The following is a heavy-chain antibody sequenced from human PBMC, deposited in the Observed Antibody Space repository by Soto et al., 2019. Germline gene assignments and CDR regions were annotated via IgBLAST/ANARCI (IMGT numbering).Heavy chain of an antibody. D-gene: IGHD1-26*01. V-gene: IGHV1-8*01. CDR2: MNPNSGNT. J-gene: IGHJ3*02. CDR3: ARGLELNDAFDI. Sequence: ASVKVSCKASGYTFTSYDINWVRQATGQGLEWMGWMNPNSGNTGYAQKFQGRVTMTRNTSISTAYMELSSLRSEDTAVYYCARGLELNDAFDIWGQGTMVTVSS. CDR1: GYTFTSYD.